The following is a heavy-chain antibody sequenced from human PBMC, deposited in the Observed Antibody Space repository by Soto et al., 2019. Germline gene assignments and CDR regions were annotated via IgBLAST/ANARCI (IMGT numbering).Heavy chain of an antibody. CDR1: GFTFSSYG. Sequence: GGSLRLSCADSGFTFSSYGMHWVRQAPGRGLEWVAVITYDGSNKYYADSVKGRLTISRDNSKNTLYLQMNSLRAEDTAAYYCAKDPWFGECASYSFDYWGQGTMVTVSS. CDR2: ITYDGSNK. D-gene: IGHD3-10*01. V-gene: IGHV3-30*18. CDR3: AKDPWFGECASYSFDY. J-gene: IGHJ4*02.